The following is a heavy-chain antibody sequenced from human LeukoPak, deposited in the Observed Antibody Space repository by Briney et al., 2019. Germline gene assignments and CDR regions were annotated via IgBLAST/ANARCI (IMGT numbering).Heavy chain of an antibody. J-gene: IGHJ4*02. D-gene: IGHD5-12*01. Sequence: PGRSLRLSCAASGFTFSSYGMHWVRQAPGKGLEWVAVISYDGSNKYYADSVKGRFTISRDNSKNTLYLQMNSLRAEDTAVYYCAKVREPHRIVATIYYWGQGTLVTVSS. V-gene: IGHV3-30*18. CDR1: GFTFSSYG. CDR3: AKVREPHRIVATIYY. CDR2: ISYDGSNK.